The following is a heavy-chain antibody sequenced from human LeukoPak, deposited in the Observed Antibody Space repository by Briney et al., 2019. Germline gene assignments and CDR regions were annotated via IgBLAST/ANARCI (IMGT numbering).Heavy chain of an antibody. CDR3: ARVRGSGWYAVDY. CDR2: ISSSGSTI. V-gene: IGHV3-48*03. J-gene: IGHJ4*02. CDR1: GFTFSGYA. Sequence: GGSLRLSCAASGFTFSGYAMNWVRQAPGEGLEWVSYISSSGSTIYYADSVKGRFTISRDNAKNSLYLQMDSLRAEDTAVYYCARVRGSGWYAVDYWGQGTLVTVSS. D-gene: IGHD6-19*01.